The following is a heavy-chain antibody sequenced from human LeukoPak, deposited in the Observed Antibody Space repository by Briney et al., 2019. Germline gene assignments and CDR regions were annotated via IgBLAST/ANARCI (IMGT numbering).Heavy chain of an antibody. J-gene: IGHJ4*02. V-gene: IGHV3-30-3*01. D-gene: IGHD3-22*01. CDR2: ISSDGGGK. CDR3: ARIDGYDTSDF. CDR1: GFTLSTYA. Sequence: GGSLRLSCAASGFTLSTYAIHWVRQPPGKGLEWVAVISSDGGGKFYGDSVRGRFTISRDSSKNTMYLQMNSLRPQDTAVYYCARIDGYDTSDFWGQGTLVTVSS.